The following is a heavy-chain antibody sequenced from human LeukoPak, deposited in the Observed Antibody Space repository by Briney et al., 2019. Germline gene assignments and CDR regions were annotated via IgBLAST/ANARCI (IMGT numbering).Heavy chain of an antibody. V-gene: IGHV1-69*06. CDR3: ARDASLGYCSGGSCYMSGDAFDI. J-gene: IGHJ3*02. CDR1: GGTFSRYA. CDR2: IIPIFGTA. Sequence: ASVKVSCKASGGTFSRYAISWVRRAPGQGLEWMGGIIPIFGTANYAQKFQGRVTITADKSTSTAYMELSSLRSEDTAVYYCARDASLGYCSGGSCYMSGDAFDIWGHGTMVTVSS. D-gene: IGHD2-15*01.